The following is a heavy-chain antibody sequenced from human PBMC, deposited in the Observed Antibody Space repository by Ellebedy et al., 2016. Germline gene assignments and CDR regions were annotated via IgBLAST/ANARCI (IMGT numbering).Heavy chain of an antibody. CDR1: GLTVSSFF. V-gene: IGHV3-23*01. Sequence: GGSLRLXCAPSGLTVSSFFMGWVRQAPGKGLEWVSTMRGDGAKTHLADSVKGRFTMSRDIPKNTVYLQMNRLRAEDTAVYYCRQGHYANYWGQGTPVTVSS. CDR2: MRGDGAKT. D-gene: IGHD4-17*01. J-gene: IGHJ4*02. CDR3: RQGHYANY.